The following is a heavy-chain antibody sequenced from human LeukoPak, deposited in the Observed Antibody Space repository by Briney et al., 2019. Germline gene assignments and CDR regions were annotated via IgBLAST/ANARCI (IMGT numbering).Heavy chain of an antibody. CDR1: GYSFTTYW. Sequence: GESLKISCKASGYSFTTYWIAWVRQMPGKGLEWMGIIYPGDSDTTYSPSFQGQVTISADKSISTAYLQWSSLKASDTAMHYCARPIDYGANPGFEWGQGTLVTVSS. D-gene: IGHD4-23*01. CDR3: ARPIDYGANPGFE. CDR2: IYPGDSDT. V-gene: IGHV5-51*01. J-gene: IGHJ4*02.